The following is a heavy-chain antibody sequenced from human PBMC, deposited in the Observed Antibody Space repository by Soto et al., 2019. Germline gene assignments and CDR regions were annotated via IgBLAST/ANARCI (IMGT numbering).Heavy chain of an antibody. Sequence: ASETLSLTCAVYGGSFSGYYWTWIRQPPGTGLEWIGEINHSGSTNYNPSLKTRLTISVDKSKNQFSLKLSSVTAADTAVYYCAKVYSGSYSDSWGRGTLVTVSS. CDR3: AKVYSGSYSDS. V-gene: IGHV4-34*01. D-gene: IGHD1-26*01. CDR2: INHSGST. CDR1: GGSFSGYY. J-gene: IGHJ4*02.